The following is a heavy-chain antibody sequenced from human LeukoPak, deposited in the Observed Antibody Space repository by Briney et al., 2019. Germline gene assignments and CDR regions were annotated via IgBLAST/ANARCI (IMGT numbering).Heavy chain of an antibody. D-gene: IGHD6-6*01. V-gene: IGHV1-69*05. J-gene: IGHJ6*03. Sequence: SVKVSCKASGGTFSSYAISWVRQAPGQGLEWMGGIIPIFGTANYAQKFQGRVTITTDESTSTAYMELSSLRSEDTAVYYCARSDSSSYPYYHYMDVWGKGTTVTVSS. CDR2: IIPIFGTA. CDR1: GGTFSSYA. CDR3: ARSDSSSYPYYHYMDV.